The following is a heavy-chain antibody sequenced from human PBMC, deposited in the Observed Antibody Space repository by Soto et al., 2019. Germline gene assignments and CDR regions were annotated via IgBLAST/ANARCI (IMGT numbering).Heavy chain of an antibody. D-gene: IGHD1-26*01. Sequence: WGSLSLSCAGSGFTFISYGMHWVCQAPGKGLEWVAVISYDGSNKYYADSVKGRFTISRDNSKNTLYLQMNSLRAEDTAVYYCAKGGSYFDYWGQGTLVTVSS. J-gene: IGHJ4*02. V-gene: IGHV3-30*18. CDR1: GFTFISYG. CDR2: ISYDGSNK. CDR3: AKGGSYFDY.